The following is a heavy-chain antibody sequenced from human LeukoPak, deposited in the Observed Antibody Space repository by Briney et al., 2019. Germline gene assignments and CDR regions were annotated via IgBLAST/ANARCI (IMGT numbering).Heavy chain of an antibody. Sequence: SETLSLTCTVSGYSLSSGYYWGWIRQPPGKGLEWIGSIYHSGSTYYNPSLKSRATISVDTSKNQFSLKLSSVTAADTAVYYCARDTADSSGYYDYWGQGTLVTVSS. V-gene: IGHV4-38-2*02. D-gene: IGHD3-22*01. CDR2: IYHSGST. J-gene: IGHJ4*02. CDR3: ARDTADSSGYYDY. CDR1: GYSLSSGYY.